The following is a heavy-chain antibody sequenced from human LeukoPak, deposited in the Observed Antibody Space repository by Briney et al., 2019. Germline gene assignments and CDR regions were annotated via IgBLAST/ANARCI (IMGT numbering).Heavy chain of an antibody. CDR1: GFTLSNYA. CDR3: VKDQELNPNWGSSAFDF. V-gene: IGHV3-23*01. CDR2: ILGSGAST. D-gene: IGHD7-27*01. Sequence: GGSLRLSCVVSGFTLSNYAMSWVRQAPGKGLEWVSGILGSGASTFYADSVKGRFTISSDSSKNTLYLQMHSLRADDTALYYCVKDQELNPNWGSSAFDFWGQGTMVTVSS. J-gene: IGHJ3*01.